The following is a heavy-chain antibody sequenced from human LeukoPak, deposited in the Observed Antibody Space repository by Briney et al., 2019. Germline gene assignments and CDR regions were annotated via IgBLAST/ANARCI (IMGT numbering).Heavy chain of an antibody. V-gene: IGHV4-59*12. J-gene: IGHJ6*03. CDR3: ARLIELGYYYYYMDV. CDR1: GGSISSYY. CDR2: IYNSGST. Sequence: SETLSLTCTVSGGSISSYYWNWIRQPPGKGLEWIGYIYNSGSTNNNPSLKSRVTISVDTSKNQFSLKLSSVTAADTAVYYCARLIELGYYYYYMDVWGKGTTVTVSS. D-gene: IGHD3-16*01.